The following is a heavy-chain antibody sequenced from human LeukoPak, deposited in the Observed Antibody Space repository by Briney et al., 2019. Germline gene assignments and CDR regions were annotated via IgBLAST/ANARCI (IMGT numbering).Heavy chain of an antibody. D-gene: IGHD5-24*01. Sequence: PPQTLSLTCTVSGGSIRSGDYYWSWIRQPPGKGPEWIGYIYYSGNTYYNPSLKSRVTISVDTSKKQFSLKLYSMTAADTAVYYCARATITMAIGVPADAFDIWGQGTMVTVSS. CDR2: IYYSGNT. CDR3: ARATITMAIGVPADAFDI. J-gene: IGHJ3*02. CDR1: GGSIRSGDYY. V-gene: IGHV4-30-4*08.